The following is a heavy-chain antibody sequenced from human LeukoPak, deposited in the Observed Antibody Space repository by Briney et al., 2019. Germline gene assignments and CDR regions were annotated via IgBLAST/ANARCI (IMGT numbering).Heavy chain of an antibody. CDR3: ARGGRRGALIAAAGFDY. J-gene: IGHJ4*02. V-gene: IGHV1-46*01. CDR2: INPSGGGT. Sequence: ASVKVSCKASGYTFTSYYMHWIRQAPGQGLEWMGIINPSGGGTSYAQKFQGRVTMTGDTSTSTVYMELSSLTSDDTAVYYCARGGRRGALIAAAGFDYWGQGTLVTVSS. CDR1: GYTFTSYY. D-gene: IGHD6-13*01.